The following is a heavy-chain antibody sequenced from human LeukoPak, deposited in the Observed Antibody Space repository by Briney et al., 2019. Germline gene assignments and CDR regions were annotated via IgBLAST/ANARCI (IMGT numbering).Heavy chain of an antibody. CDR1: GFTFSNYG. D-gene: IGHD3-22*01. CDR3: AKGDYYDLDY. Sequence: GSLRLSCAASGFTFSNYGMNWVRQAPGKGLEWVSIITSGVGITYYADSVKGRFTISRDNSRNTLYLQMNSLRAEDTAVYYCAKGDYYDLDYWGQGTLVTVSS. J-gene: IGHJ4*02. V-gene: IGHV3-23*01. CDR2: ITSGVGIT.